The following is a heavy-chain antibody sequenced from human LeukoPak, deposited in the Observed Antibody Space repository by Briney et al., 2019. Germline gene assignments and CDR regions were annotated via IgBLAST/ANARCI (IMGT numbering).Heavy chain of an antibody. V-gene: IGHV4-39*07. CDR1: GGSIGSSSYY. CDR2: IYYSGST. Sequence: SETLSLTCTVSGGSIGSSSYYWGWIRQPPGKGLEWIGSIYYSGSTYYNPSLKSRVTISVDTSKNQFSLKLSSVTAADTAVYYCARGIYNQVTYFDYWGQGTLVTVSS. CDR3: ARGIYNQVTYFDY. J-gene: IGHJ4*02. D-gene: IGHD5-12*01.